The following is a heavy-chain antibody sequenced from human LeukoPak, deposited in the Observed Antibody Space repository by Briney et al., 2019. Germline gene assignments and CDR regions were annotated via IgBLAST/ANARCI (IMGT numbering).Heavy chain of an antibody. CDR1: GGSISSYY. V-gene: IGHV4-4*07. J-gene: IGHJ2*01. CDR3: ARRIFGVVPRNWYFDL. D-gene: IGHD3-3*01. Sequence: SETLSLTCTVSGGSISSYYWSWIRQPAGKGLEWIGRIYTSGSTNYNPSLKSRVTISVDTSKNQFSLKLSSVTAADTAVYYCARRIFGVVPRNWYFDLWGRGTLVTVSS. CDR2: IYTSGST.